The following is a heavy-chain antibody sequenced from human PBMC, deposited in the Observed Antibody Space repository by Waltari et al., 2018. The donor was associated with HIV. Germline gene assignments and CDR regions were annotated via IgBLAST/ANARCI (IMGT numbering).Heavy chain of an antibody. Sequence: QVRLVESGGGVVKPGRSLSLPCEAPGFTFSDCAMHWVRQAPGKGLEWLALIYYDGSNKYCADSVKDRFTISRDDSRNMLFLQMNSLRAEDTAVYFCARGDYHGSGSPGLDWGQGTLVTVSS. CDR3: ARGDYHGSGSPGLD. CDR2: IYYDGSNK. D-gene: IGHD3-10*01. CDR1: GFTFSDCA. V-gene: IGHV3-33*01. J-gene: IGHJ4*02.